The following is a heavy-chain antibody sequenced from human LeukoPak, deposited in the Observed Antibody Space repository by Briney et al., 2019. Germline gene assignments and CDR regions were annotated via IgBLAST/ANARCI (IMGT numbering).Heavy chain of an antibody. CDR3: ARDRSVGVLPAPPFDF. D-gene: IGHD6-6*01. V-gene: IGHV4-61*02. J-gene: IGHJ4*02. CDR1: GGSISSGSYY. Sequence: SETLSLTCTVSGGSISSGSYYWRWLRQPAGTGLEWLGRIYTSGSTNYNPSLKSRVTISADTSKNQFSLTLTSVTAADTAVYYCARDRSVGVLPAPPFDFWGQGTLVTVSS. CDR2: IYTSGST.